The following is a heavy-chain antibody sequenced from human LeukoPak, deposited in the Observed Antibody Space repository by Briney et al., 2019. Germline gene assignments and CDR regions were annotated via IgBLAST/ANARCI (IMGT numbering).Heavy chain of an antibody. CDR2: INPNSGST. CDR3: ARDGPGHYYDSSGYHDY. CDR1: GYTFTGYY. Sequence: ASVKVSCKASGYTFTGYYMHWVRQAPGQGLEWMGRINPNSGSTNYAQKFQGRVTMTRDTSISTAYMELSRLRSDDTAVYYCARDGPGHYYDSSGYHDYWGQGTLVTVSS. D-gene: IGHD3-22*01. V-gene: IGHV1-2*06. J-gene: IGHJ4*02.